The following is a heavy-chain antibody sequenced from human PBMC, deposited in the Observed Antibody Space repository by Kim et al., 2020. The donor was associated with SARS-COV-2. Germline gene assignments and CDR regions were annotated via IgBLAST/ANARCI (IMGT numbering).Heavy chain of an antibody. CDR2: ISGSGGST. J-gene: IGHJ4*02. D-gene: IGHD2-8*01. V-gene: IGHV3-23*01. CDR1: GFTFSSYA. Sequence: GGSLRLSCAASGFTFSSYAMSWVRQAPGKGLEWVSAISGSGGSTYYADSVKGRFTISRDNSKNTLYLQMNSLRAEDTAVYYCATQRGRTTNVAGGNWGQGTLVTVSS. CDR3: ATQRGRTTNVAGGN.